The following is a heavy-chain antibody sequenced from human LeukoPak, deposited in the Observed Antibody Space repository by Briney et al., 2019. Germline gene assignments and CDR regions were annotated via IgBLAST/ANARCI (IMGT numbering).Heavy chain of an antibody. J-gene: IGHJ4*02. CDR2: IYYSGST. V-gene: IGHV4-59*01. Sequence: SETLSLTCTVSGGSISSYYWSWIRQHPGKGLGWVGYIYYSGSTNYNPSLKSRVTISVDTSKYQFSLKLSSVTAADAAVYYCAREGVISEYYFDYWGQGTLVTVSS. D-gene: IGHD2-21*01. CDR3: AREGVISEYYFDY. CDR1: GGSISSYY.